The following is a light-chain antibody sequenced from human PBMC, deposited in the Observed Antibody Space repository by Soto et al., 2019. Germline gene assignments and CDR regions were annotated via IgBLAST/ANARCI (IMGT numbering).Light chain of an antibody. J-gene: IGKJ5*01. CDR3: QQQGRSWIT. CDR2: GAS. V-gene: IGKV3-20*01. CDR1: QSVNSNS. Sequence: EFGWTLSAGTVSLSPGERATLSCRASQSVNSNSLALYQQKPGQAPRVFIYGASTRATGIPDRFSGSGSGTDFTLTISRLEPEDFAVYYCQQQGRSWITFGQGGRLAI.